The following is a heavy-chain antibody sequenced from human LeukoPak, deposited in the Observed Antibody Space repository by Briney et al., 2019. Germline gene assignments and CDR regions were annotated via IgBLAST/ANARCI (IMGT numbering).Heavy chain of an antibody. CDR1: GFTFSSYS. Sequence: AGGSLRLSCAASGFTFSSYSMNWVRQAPGKGLEWVSSISSSSSYIYYADSVKGRFTISRDNAKNSLYLQMNSLRAEDTAVYYCVRAYPLGYYYMDVWGKGTTVTVSS. J-gene: IGHJ6*03. CDR3: VRAYPLGYYYMDV. CDR2: ISSSSSYI. D-gene: IGHD3-16*01. V-gene: IGHV3-21*01.